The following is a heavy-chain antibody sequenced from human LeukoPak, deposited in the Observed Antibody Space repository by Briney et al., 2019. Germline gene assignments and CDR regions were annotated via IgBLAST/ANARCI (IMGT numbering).Heavy chain of an antibody. CDR1: GGSVSSYY. J-gene: IGHJ5*02. CDR3: ASPSPGFDP. Sequence: PSETLSLTCTVSGGSVSSYYWSWIRQPAGKTLEWIGRIYSSGSTDYNPSLKSRVTMSVDTSKNQFSLKMSSVTAADTAVYYCASPSPGFDPWGQGTLVTVSS. V-gene: IGHV4-4*07. CDR2: IYSSGST.